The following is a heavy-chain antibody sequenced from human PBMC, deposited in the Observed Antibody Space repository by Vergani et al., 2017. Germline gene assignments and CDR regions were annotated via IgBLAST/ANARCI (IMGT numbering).Heavy chain of an antibody. J-gene: IGHJ4*02. Sequence: EVELVQSGPEMRKPGESLKISCKGSEYSFGNYWIGWVRRMPGKGLEWMGIIYPADSDTRYSPSFQGQVTISADKSISTAFLQWDSLKASDTAIYYCARNTTYTDSWGQGTLVTVSS. D-gene: IGHD1-1*01. CDR3: ARNTTYTDS. V-gene: IGHV5-51*03. CDR1: EYSFGNYW. CDR2: IYPADSDT.